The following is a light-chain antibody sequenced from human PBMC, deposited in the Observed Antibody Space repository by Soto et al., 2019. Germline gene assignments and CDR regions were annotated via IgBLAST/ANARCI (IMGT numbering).Light chain of an antibody. CDR1: QSISSD. CDR2: AAS. CDR3: QQSYSGPLT. Sequence: DIQMTQSPSSLSASVGDRGTITCRASQSISSDLNWYQQKPGKAPKVLIYAASSLQSGVPSRFGGIGSGTDFTLSSSSLQPEDFATYYCQQSYSGPLTFGGGTKVEIK. V-gene: IGKV1-39*01. J-gene: IGKJ4*01.